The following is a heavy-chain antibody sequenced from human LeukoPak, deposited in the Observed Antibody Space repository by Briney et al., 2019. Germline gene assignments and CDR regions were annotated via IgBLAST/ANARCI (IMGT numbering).Heavy chain of an antibody. D-gene: IGHD4-17*01. CDR2: IYPGDSDT. Sequence: GESLKISCKGSGYSFTSYWIGWVRQMPEKGLEWMGIIYPGDSDTRYSPSFQGQVTTSADKSISTAYLQWSSLKASDTATYYCARRPVTTGPRYYYYGMDVWGQGTTVTVSS. J-gene: IGHJ6*02. V-gene: IGHV5-51*01. CDR3: ARRPVTTGPRYYYYGMDV. CDR1: GYSFTSYW.